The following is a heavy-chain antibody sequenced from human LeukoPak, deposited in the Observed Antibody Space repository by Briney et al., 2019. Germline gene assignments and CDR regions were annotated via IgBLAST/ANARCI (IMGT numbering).Heavy chain of an antibody. J-gene: IGHJ5*02. D-gene: IGHD3-10*01. CDR2: INPNSGGT. CDR3: AREPMVRDFNWFDP. CDR1: GYSFTGYY. V-gene: IGHV1-2*06. Sequence: ASVKVSCKASGYSFTGYYIQWVRQAPGQGLEWMERINPNSGGTNYAQKFQGRVTMTRDTSISTAYMELNRLTSDDTAVYYCAREPMVRDFNWFDPWGQGTLVTVSS.